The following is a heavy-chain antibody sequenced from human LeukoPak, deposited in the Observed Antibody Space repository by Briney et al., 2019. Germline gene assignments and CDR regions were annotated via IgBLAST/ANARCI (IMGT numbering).Heavy chain of an antibody. CDR3: ARDPLVVVVAGDACDI. CDR1: GFTFSSYW. J-gene: IGHJ3*02. CDR2: IKQDGSEK. D-gene: IGHD2-15*01. Sequence: GGSLRLSCAASGFTFSSYWMSCVRQAPGKGLEWVANIKQDGSEKYYEDSVKGRFTNSRDNAKNSLYLQMNSLRAEDTAVYYCARDPLVVVVAGDACDIWGQGTMVTVSS. V-gene: IGHV3-7*01.